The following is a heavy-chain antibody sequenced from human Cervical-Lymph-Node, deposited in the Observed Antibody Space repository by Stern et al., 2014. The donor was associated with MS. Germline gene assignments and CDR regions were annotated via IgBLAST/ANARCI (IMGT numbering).Heavy chain of an antibody. CDR2: IDPSYSHS. CDR1: GYSLTRYW. D-gene: IGHD3-9*01. Sequence: EVQLVQSGADVKKPGESLRISCKGSGYSLTRYWISWVRQMPGKGLEWMGRIDPSYSHSNYSPSFEAHVTISVDKSINTAYLQWSSLKASDTAMYYCAREHYDILTGYSFDVWGQGTLVTVSS. J-gene: IGHJ3*01. V-gene: IGHV5-10-1*03. CDR3: AREHYDILTGYSFDV.